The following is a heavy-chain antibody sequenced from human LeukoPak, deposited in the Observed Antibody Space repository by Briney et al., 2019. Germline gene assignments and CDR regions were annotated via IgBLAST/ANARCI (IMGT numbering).Heavy chain of an antibody. CDR1: GGSISSYY. J-gene: IGHJ4*02. V-gene: IGHV4-59*08. CDR3: ASEYSSSWYGLDY. Sequence: SETLSLTCTVSGGSISSYYWSWVRQPPGKGLEWIGYIYYSGSTNYNPSLKSRVTISVDTSKNQFSLKLSSVTAADTAVYYCASEYSSSWYGLDYWGQGTQVTVSS. CDR2: IYYSGST. D-gene: IGHD6-13*01.